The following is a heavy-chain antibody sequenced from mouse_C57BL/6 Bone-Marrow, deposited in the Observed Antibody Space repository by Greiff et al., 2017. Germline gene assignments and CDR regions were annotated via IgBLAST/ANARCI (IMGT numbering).Heavy chain of an antibody. CDR3: AQTAQAAWFAY. CDR1: GFTFSSYG. Sequence: EVKVVESGGDLVKPGGSLKLSCAASGFTFSSYGMSWVRQTPDKRLEWVATISSGGSYTYYPDSVKGRFTISRDNAKNTLYLQMSSLKSEYTAMYYCAQTAQAAWFAYWGQGTLVTVSA. D-gene: IGHD3-2*02. V-gene: IGHV5-6*01. J-gene: IGHJ3*01. CDR2: ISSGGSYT.